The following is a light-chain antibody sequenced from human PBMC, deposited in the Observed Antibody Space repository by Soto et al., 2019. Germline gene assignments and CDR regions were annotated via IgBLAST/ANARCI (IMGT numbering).Light chain of an antibody. CDR3: QQYNSYSWT. V-gene: IGKV1-5*03. CDR2: KVS. Sequence: DIQMTQSPSTLSASVGDRVTITCRASQSVNDWLAWYQQKPGKAPNLLIYKVSNLESGVPSMFSGSGSGTEFTLTISSLQPDDFATYYCQQYNSYSWTFGQGTKVEIK. J-gene: IGKJ1*01. CDR1: QSVNDW.